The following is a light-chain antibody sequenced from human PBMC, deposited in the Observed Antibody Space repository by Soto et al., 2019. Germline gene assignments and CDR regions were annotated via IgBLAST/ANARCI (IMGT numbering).Light chain of an antibody. CDR2: DAS. J-gene: IGKJ4*01. V-gene: IGKV3D-11*03. CDR3: PHRTTRG. CDR1: QSVSRN. Sequence: TRCVSRGERATLFCRASQSVSRNLARYQQKPGQAPRLLIYDASSRATGISFSFSGGGTGTSFTVSIFRLERYAVLMCDRPHRTTRGFGGGTKVDIK.